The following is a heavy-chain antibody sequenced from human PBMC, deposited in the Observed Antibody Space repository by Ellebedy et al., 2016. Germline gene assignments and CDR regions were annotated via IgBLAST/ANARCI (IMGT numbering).Heavy chain of an antibody. J-gene: IGHJ6*02. CDR1: GFTFSNYA. D-gene: IGHD2-2*01. CDR3: AKGLSGTSYYYYGMDV. Sequence: GESLKISXAASGFTFSNYAMSWVRQAPGRGLEWVSGISGSGGSTYYADSVKGRFTVSRDNSKNTLFLQMNSLRAEDTAVYYCAKGLSGTSYYYYGMDVWGQGTTVTVSS. V-gene: IGHV3-23*01. CDR2: ISGSGGST.